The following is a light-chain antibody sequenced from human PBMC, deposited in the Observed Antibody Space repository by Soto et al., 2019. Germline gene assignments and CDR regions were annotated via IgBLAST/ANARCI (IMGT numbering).Light chain of an antibody. Sequence: DIQMTQSPSTLSASVGDRVTITCRASQSIRGWLAWYQQKPGKAPNLLIYDASRLKSGVPSRFSGRASGTEFTLTITSLQPDDFATYYCHQYNSFSPWTFGQGTKVEVK. CDR2: DAS. CDR3: HQYNSFSPWT. V-gene: IGKV1-5*01. CDR1: QSIRGW. J-gene: IGKJ1*01.